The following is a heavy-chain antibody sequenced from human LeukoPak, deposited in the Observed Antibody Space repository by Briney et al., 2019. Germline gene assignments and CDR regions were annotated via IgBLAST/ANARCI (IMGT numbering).Heavy chain of an antibody. Sequence: ASVKVSCKASGYTFTDHYIHWVRQAPGQGLEWMGWMNPSDNGVNYAQKFQGRVAMTGDTSISTAYVEVTRLTSDDTAVYYCTTTAAALDYWGQGTLVTVSS. D-gene: IGHD1-14*01. CDR3: TTTAAALDY. CDR1: GYTFTDHY. J-gene: IGHJ4*02. CDR2: MNPSDNGV. V-gene: IGHV1-2*02.